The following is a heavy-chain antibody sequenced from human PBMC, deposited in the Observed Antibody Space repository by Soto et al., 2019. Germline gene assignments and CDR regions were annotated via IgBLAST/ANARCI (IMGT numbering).Heavy chain of an antibody. J-gene: IGHJ4*02. Sequence: GGSLRLSCAGSGVTFRGYAVHWVRQTPGKGLEWVTVISDDGSKTYYADCVKGRCSVSRDESTNMVFLQMISLRSEDTAVYHCARAYQLTYYFDDWGPVTPVTVSS. D-gene: IGHD1-20*01. CDR2: ISDDGSKT. V-gene: IGHV3-30*14. CDR3: ARAYQLTYYFDD. CDR1: GVTFRGYA.